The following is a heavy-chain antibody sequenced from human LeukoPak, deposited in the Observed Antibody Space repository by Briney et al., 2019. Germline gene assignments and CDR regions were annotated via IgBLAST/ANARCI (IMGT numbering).Heavy chain of an antibody. J-gene: IGHJ4*02. D-gene: IGHD5-12*01. CDR3: AKGTSGYSGYWSPDY. CDR1: GFTFSSYA. V-gene: IGHV3-23*01. CDR2: ISGSGGST. Sequence: GGSLRLSCAASGFTFSSYAMGWVRQAPGKGLEWVSAISGSGGSTYYADSVKGRFTISRDNSKNTLYLQMNSLRAEDTAVYYCAKGTSGYSGYWSPDYWGQGTLVTVSS.